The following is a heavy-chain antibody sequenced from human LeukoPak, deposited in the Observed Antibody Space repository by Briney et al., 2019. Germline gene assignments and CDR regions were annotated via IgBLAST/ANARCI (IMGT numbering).Heavy chain of an antibody. D-gene: IGHD5-12*01. V-gene: IGHV3-30*04. Sequence: GCSLTLPCPASGFTFSNYAMHWVRQAPGPGQEWVAVISYDGSNKYYVESVKSRFTISRDNSKNQLYLEMNSVTAEDTAVYYCARLPKYSGYDYGYWGQGALVTVSS. CDR2: ISYDGSNK. CDR3: ARLPKYSGYDYGY. J-gene: IGHJ4*02. CDR1: GFTFSNYA.